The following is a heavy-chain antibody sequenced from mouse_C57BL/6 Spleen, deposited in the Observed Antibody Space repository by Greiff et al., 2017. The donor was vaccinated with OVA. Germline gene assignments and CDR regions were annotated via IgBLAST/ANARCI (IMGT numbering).Heavy chain of an antibody. CDR1: GFTFSSYP. J-gene: IGHJ4*01. Sequence: EVKLVESGGGLVKPGGSLKLSCAASGFTFSSYPMSWVRQTPETRLEWVATFSGGGGNTYYPDRVKGRFTISRDNAKNTLYLQMSSLRSEDTALYYCARHDGSSYDYAMDYGGQGTSVTVSS. CDR3: ARHDGSSYDYAMDY. CDR2: FSGGGGNT. V-gene: IGHV5-9*01. D-gene: IGHD1-1*01.